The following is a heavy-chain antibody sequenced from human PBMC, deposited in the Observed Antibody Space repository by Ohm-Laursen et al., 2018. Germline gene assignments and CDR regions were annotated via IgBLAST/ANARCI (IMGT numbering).Heavy chain of an antibody. Sequence: SLRLSCAASGFTLTTYGMYWVRQAPGKGLEWVAAISYVGSNRYYADSVKGRFTISRDNSKNTLSLQMNGLRADDTAVYYCAGRSGSPWWFFDLWGRGTLVTVSS. D-gene: IGHD6-13*01. CDR2: ISYVGSNR. V-gene: IGHV3-30*03. J-gene: IGHJ2*01. CDR1: GFTLTTYG. CDR3: AGRSGSPWWFFDL.